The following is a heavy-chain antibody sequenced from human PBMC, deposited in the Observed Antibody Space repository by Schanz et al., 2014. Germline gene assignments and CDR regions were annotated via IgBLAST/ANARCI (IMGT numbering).Heavy chain of an antibody. J-gene: IGHJ6*02. Sequence: QVQLVQSGAEVKKPGASVKVSCKASGHTFSRYYLHWVRQAPGQGLEWMGIINPSDGSTDYAQKVQGRVTMTRDTSTSTVYMELSSLISEDTAVYYCARNYGGHSEESDRYGMDVWGQGTTVTVSS. D-gene: IGHD4-17*01. CDR2: INPSDGST. CDR1: GHTFSRYY. V-gene: IGHV1-46*01. CDR3: ARNYGGHSEESDRYGMDV.